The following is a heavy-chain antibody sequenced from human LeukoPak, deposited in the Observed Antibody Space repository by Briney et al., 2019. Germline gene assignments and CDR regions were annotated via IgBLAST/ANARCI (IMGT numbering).Heavy chain of an antibody. J-gene: IGHJ4*02. CDR3: ARGVRGGVVLMGAPRTYYFDY. Sequence: ASVKVSCKASGYTFTSYDINCVRHATGQGLEWMGWMHPNSGNTGYAQKFQGRVTMTRNTSISTAYMELSSLRSEDTAVYYCARGVRGGVVLMGAPRTYYFDYWGQGTLVTVSS. D-gene: IGHD2-8*01. CDR2: MHPNSGNT. CDR1: GYTFTSYD. V-gene: IGHV1-8*01.